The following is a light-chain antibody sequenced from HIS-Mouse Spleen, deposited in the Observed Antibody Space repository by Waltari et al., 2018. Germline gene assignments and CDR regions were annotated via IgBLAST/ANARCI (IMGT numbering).Light chain of an antibody. CDR3: GTWDSSLSAGV. CDR1: SSNIGNNY. J-gene: IGLJ3*02. Sequence: QSVLTQPPSVSAAPGQKVTISCSGSSSNIGNNYVSWYQQLPGTAPKLLIYDNNNRPSGLPDRFSGSKSGTSATLGITGLQTGDEADYYCGTWDSSLSAGVFGGGTKLTVL. CDR2: DNN. V-gene: IGLV1-51*01.